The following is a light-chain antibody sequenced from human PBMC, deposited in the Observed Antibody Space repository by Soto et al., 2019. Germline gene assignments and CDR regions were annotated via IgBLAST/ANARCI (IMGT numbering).Light chain of an antibody. Sequence: EIVLTQSPATLSLSPGERATLSCRASQSVSSYLAWYQQKPGQAPRLLIYDASTRATGIPARFSGSGSGTDFTLAISSLEPEEFAVYYCQQRSNWPTFGGGTKVEIK. CDR2: DAS. J-gene: IGKJ4*01. CDR3: QQRSNWPT. CDR1: QSVSSY. V-gene: IGKV3-11*01.